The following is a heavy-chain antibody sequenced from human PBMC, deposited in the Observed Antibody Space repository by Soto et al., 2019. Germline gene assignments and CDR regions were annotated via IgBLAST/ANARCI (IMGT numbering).Heavy chain of an antibody. CDR2: IYTSGST. V-gene: IGHV4-4*07. CDR1: GGSISSYY. CDR3: ARVMADYDILTGYSCDAFDI. Sequence: SETLSLTCTVSGGSISSYYWSWIRQPAGKGLEWIGRIYTSGSTNYNPSLKSRVTMSVDTSKNQFSLKLSSVTAADTAVYYCARVMADYDILTGYSCDAFDIWGQGTMVTVSS. D-gene: IGHD3-9*01. J-gene: IGHJ3*02.